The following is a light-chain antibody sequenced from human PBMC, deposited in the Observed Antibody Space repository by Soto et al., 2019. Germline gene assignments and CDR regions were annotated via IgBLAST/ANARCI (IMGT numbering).Light chain of an antibody. V-gene: IGKV3D-15*01. J-gene: IGKJ1*01. CDR2: GAS. CDR3: QQYNNWPPT. Sequence: EIVMTQSPATLSVSPGERATLSCRASQSVCGNLAWYQQKPGQAPRLIIYGASTRATGIPARFSGSGSRTEFTLTLSSLQSEDFAVYYCQQYNNWPPTFGQGTKVEIK. CDR1: QSVCGN.